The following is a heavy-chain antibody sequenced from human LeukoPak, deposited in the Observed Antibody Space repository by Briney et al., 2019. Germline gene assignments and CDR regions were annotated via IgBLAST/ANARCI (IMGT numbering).Heavy chain of an antibody. V-gene: IGHV3-33*06. CDR3: VKDSVPWYYGSSDYYPDY. Sequence: TGGSLRLSCAASGFTFSGYGMHGVRQAPGKGLEWVAVICYDGSNKYYADSVKGRFTISRDNSKNTLYLQMNSLRAEDTAVYYCVKDSVPWYYGSSDYYPDYWGQGTLVTVSS. CDR1: GFTFSGYG. J-gene: IGHJ4*02. CDR2: ICYDGSNK. D-gene: IGHD3-22*01.